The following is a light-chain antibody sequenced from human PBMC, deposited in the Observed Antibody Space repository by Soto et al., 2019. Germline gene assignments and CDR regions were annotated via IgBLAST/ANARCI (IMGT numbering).Light chain of an antibody. V-gene: IGKV4-1*01. CDR2: WAS. CDR3: QQYYSSPPT. CDR1: HNFVYSSDNKNY. Sequence: DIVLTQSPDSLAGSLGERATINCSSSHNFVYSSDNKNYLSWYQQRPGQPPKLIFYWASTRESGVPDRFSGSGSGTHFTLTITSLQAEDVAVYYCQQYYSSPPTFGQGTKVDI. J-gene: IGKJ1*01.